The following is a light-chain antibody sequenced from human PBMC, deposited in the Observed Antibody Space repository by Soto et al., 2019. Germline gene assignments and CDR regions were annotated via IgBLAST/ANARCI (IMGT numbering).Light chain of an antibody. CDR2: GAS. J-gene: IGKJ1*01. CDR1: QSVSTSY. Sequence: VLTQSPGTLSLSPGERATLSCRASQSVSTSYLAWYQQKPGQAPRLLIFGASSRATGIPDRFIGSGSGTDFTLTISRLEPEDFAVYYRQQYVSSPTTFGQGTKVEIK. V-gene: IGKV3-20*01. CDR3: QQYVSSPTT.